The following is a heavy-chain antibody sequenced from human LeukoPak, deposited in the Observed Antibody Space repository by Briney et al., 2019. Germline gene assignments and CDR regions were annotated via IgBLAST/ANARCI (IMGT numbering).Heavy chain of an antibody. V-gene: IGHV4-59*01. J-gene: IGHJ6*03. CDR1: GGSISSYY. D-gene: IGHD6-13*01. Sequence: SETLPLTCTVSGGSISSYYWSWIRQPPGKGLEWIGYIYYSGSTNYNPSLKSRVTISVDTSKNQFSLKLSSVTAADTAVYYCARAVSWTDYYYYMDVWGKGTTVTVSS. CDR3: ARAVSWTDYYYYMDV. CDR2: IYYSGST.